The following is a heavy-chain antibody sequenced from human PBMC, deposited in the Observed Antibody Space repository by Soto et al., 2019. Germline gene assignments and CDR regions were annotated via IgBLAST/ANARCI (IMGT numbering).Heavy chain of an antibody. Sequence: QVQLVESGGGVVQPGRSLRLSCAASTFIFSNYAIHWXXXXXXXXXXXVAVVSFDGNNRFYADSVKGRFTISRDNSHXXXXXXXXXXXXXXXXXXXXXXXXXXXXXXXXXDVWGQGTTVTVSS. CDR3: XXXXXXXXXXXXXDV. V-gene: IGHV3-30*03. J-gene: IGHJ6*02. CDR2: VSFDGNNR. CDR1: TFIFSNYA.